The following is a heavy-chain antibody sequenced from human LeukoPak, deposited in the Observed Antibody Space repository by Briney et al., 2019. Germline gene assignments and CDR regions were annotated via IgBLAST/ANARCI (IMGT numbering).Heavy chain of an antibody. V-gene: IGHV1-2*06. CDR1: GYTFTGYY. Sequence: GASVKVSCKASGYTFTGYYMHWVRQAPGQGLEWMGRINPNSGGTNYAQKFRGRVTMTRDTSISTAYMELSRLRSDATAVYYCARDGGVYYDSSGYYRSDYWGQGTLVTVSS. D-gene: IGHD3-22*01. CDR3: ARDGGVYYDSSGYYRSDY. J-gene: IGHJ4*02. CDR2: INPNSGGT.